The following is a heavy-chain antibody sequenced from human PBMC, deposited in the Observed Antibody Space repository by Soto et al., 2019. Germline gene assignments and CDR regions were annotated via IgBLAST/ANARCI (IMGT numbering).Heavy chain of an antibody. J-gene: IGHJ6*02. CDR1: GFTFSSYG. Sequence: QVQLVESGGGVVQPGRSLRLSCAASGFTFSSYGMHWVRQAPGKGLEWVAVISYDGSNKYYADSVKGRFTISRDNSKNKLYLQMNSLRAEDTAVYYCAKDWDTMVRGVYYGMDVWGQGPTVTVSS. CDR3: AKDWDTMVRGVYYGMDV. V-gene: IGHV3-30*18. D-gene: IGHD3-10*01. CDR2: ISYDGSNK.